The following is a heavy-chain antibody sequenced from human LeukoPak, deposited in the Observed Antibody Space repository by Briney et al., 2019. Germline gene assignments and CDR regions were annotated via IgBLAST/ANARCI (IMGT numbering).Heavy chain of an antibody. V-gene: IGHV4-39*07. CDR2: IYYSGST. D-gene: IGHD3-3*01. CDR3: ASGNYDFWSGYLMDV. J-gene: IGHJ6*04. Sequence: SETLSLTCTVSGGSISSSSYYWGWIRQPPGKGLEWIGSIYYSGSTYYNPSLKSRVTMSVDTSKNQFSLKLSSVTAADTAVYYCASGNYDFWSGYLMDVWGKGTTVTVSS. CDR1: GGSISSSSYY.